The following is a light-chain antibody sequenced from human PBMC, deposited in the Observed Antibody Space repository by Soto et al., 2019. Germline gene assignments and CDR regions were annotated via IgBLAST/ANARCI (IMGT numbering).Light chain of an antibody. Sequence: DIQMTQSPXTXSXXXGXXXTXACRASQSISSWLAWYQQKPGKAPKLLIYDASSLESGVPSRFSGSGSGTEFTLTISRLQSEDSAVYFCQQNNRWPHITFGQGTGLAIK. J-gene: IGKJ5*01. CDR1: QSISSW. V-gene: IGKV1-5*01. CDR3: QQNNRWPHIT. CDR2: DAS.